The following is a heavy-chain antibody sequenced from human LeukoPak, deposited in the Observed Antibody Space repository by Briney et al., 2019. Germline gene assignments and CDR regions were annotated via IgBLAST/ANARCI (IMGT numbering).Heavy chain of an antibody. J-gene: IGHJ4*02. Sequence: GGSLRLSCAASGFTFSSYAMSWVRQAPGKGLEWVSAISGSGGSTYYADSVKGRFTISRDNSKNTLYLQMNSLRAENTAVYYCAKAVAGYYYFDYWGQGTLVTVSS. CDR1: GFTFSSYA. V-gene: IGHV3-23*01. CDR3: AKAVAGYYYFDY. CDR2: ISGSGGST. D-gene: IGHD6-19*01.